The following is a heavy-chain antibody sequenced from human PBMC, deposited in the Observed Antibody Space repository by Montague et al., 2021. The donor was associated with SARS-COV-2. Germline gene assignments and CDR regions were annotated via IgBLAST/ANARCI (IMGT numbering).Heavy chain of an antibody. CDR1: GFTFSSYA. V-gene: IGHV3-23*01. Sequence: SLRLSCAASGFTFSSYAMSWVRQAPGKGLEWVSAISGSGGSTYYADSVKGRFTISRDNSKNTLYLQMNSLRAEDTAVYYCAKSTIIQLWLRGYFDYWGQGTLVTVSS. D-gene: IGHD5-18*01. J-gene: IGHJ4*02. CDR3: AKSTIIQLWLRGYFDY. CDR2: ISGSGGST.